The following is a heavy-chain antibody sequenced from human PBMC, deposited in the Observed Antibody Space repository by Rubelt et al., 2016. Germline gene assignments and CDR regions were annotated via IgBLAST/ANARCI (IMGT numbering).Heavy chain of an antibody. CDR2: INPSGGST. Sequence: QVQLVQSGAEVKKPGASVKVSCKASGYTFTSYYMHWVRQAPGQGLGWMGIINPSGGSTSYEQKFQGRVTMTRDTATSTGYMELSSLRSEDTAVYYCARTKTVEMATIPLAYWGQGTLVTVSS. CDR3: ARTKTVEMATIPLAY. J-gene: IGHJ4*02. V-gene: IGHV1-46*01. D-gene: IGHD5-24*01. CDR1: GYTFTSYY.